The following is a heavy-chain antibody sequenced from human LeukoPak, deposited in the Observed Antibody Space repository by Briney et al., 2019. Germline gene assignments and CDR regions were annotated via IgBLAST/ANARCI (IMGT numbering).Heavy chain of an antibody. CDR2: ISYDGSNK. Sequence: GGSPRLSCAASGFTFSSYGMHWVRQAPGKGLEWVAVISYDGSNKYYADSVKGRFTISRDNSKNTLYLQMNSLRAEDTAVYYCASPRPAGVITYYFDYWGQGTLVTVSS. J-gene: IGHJ4*02. D-gene: IGHD3-10*01. CDR1: GFTFSSYG. CDR3: ASPRPAGVITYYFDY. V-gene: IGHV3-30*03.